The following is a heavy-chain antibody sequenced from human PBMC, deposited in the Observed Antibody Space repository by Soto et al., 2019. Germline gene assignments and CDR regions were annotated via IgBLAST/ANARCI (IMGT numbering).Heavy chain of an antibody. V-gene: IGHV4-59*01. J-gene: IGHJ1*01. D-gene: IGHD2-15*01. Sequence: ETLSLTCTVSGGSISSYYWSWIRQPPGKGLEWIGYIYYSGSTNYNPSLKSRVTISVDTSKNQFSLKLSSVTAADTAVYYCARGYEYFQHWGQGTLVTVSS. CDR3: ARGYEYFQH. CDR1: GGSISSYY. CDR2: IYYSGST.